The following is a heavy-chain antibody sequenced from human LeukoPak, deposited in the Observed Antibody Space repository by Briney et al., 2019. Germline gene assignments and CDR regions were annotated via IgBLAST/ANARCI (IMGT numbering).Heavy chain of an antibody. CDR2: IRYDGSNK. D-gene: IGHD1-26*01. CDR1: GFTFSSYG. Sequence: GRSLRLSCAASGFTFSSYGMHWVRQAPGKGLEWVAFIRYDGSNKYYADSVKGRFTISRDNSKNTLYLQMNSLRAEDTAVYYCAKDEREWELRVMGGFDYWGQGTLVTVSS. CDR3: AKDEREWELRVMGGFDY. V-gene: IGHV3-30*02. J-gene: IGHJ4*02.